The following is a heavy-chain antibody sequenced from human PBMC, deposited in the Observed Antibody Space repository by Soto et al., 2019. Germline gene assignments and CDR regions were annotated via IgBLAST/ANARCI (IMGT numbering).Heavy chain of an antibody. Sequence: GGSLRLSCAASGFMFSSYSMNWVRQAPGKGLEWVSSISFDSNYIYYADSVKGRFTISRDNAKNSLYLQMNSLRVEDTAVYYCARDKTPMIRGSDLDYWGQGTLVTVSS. J-gene: IGHJ4*02. D-gene: IGHD3-16*01. CDR2: ISFDSNYI. V-gene: IGHV3-21*01. CDR3: ARDKTPMIRGSDLDY. CDR1: GFMFSSYS.